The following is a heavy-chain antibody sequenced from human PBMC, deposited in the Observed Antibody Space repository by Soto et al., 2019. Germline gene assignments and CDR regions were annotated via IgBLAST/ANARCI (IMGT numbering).Heavy chain of an antibody. J-gene: IGHJ4*02. Sequence: GALRLSCAASGFTFSSYGMSWVRQAPGKGLEWVSSISGSGGSTYYADSVKGRFTISRDNSKNTLYLQMNSLRAEDTAVYYCAKDNYIWGSYRTDYWGQGTLVTVSS. D-gene: IGHD3-16*02. V-gene: IGHV3-23*01. CDR1: GFTFSSYG. CDR2: ISGSGGST. CDR3: AKDNYIWGSYRTDY.